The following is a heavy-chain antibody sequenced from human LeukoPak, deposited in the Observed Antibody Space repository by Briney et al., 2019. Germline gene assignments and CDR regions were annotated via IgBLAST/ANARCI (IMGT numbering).Heavy chain of an antibody. J-gene: IGHJ6*03. CDR2: INPNSGGT. Sequence: ASVTVSCKASGYTFTGYYMHWVRQAPGQGLEWMGWINPNSGGTNYAQKFQGRVTMTRDTSISTAYMELSRLRSDDTAVYYCARLSFQSSSPYYYYYYYMDVWGKGTTVTVSS. CDR1: GYTFTGYY. CDR3: ARLSFQSSSPYYYYYYYMDV. V-gene: IGHV1-2*02.